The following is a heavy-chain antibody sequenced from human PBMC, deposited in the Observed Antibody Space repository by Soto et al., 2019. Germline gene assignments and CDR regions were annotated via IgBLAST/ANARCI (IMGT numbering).Heavy chain of an antibody. CDR3: ARDYGGNSGYYYDGMDV. D-gene: IGHD2-21*02. CDR2: MNGDGSST. Sequence: PGGSLRLSCAASGFTFGSYWMHWVRQAPGKGLLWVSRMNGDGSSTRYADSVKGRFTISRDNAKNTLCLQMNSLRAEDTAVYYCARDYGGNSGYYYDGMDVWGQGTTVTAP. CDR1: GFTFGSYW. J-gene: IGHJ6*02. V-gene: IGHV3-74*01.